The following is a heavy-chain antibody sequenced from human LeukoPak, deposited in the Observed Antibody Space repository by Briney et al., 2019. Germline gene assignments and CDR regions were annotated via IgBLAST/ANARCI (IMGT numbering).Heavy chain of an antibody. CDR3: AREGLRTERSDTDAFDI. D-gene: IGHD3-3*01. V-gene: IGHV3-21*01. CDR2: ISSSGYYI. CDR1: GFTFSTYT. Sequence: GGSLRLSCAASGFTFSTYTINWVRQAPGKGLEWVSSISSSGYYIYYAGSVRGRFTISRDNAKNSLYLQMNSLRAEDTALYYCAREGLRTERSDTDAFDIWGQGTMVTVSS. J-gene: IGHJ3*02.